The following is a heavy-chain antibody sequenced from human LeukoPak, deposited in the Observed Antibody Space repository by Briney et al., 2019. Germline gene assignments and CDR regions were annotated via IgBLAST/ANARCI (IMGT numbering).Heavy chain of an antibody. CDR3: ARDPRGVVTAILDY. Sequence: GRSLRLSCTASGFTFSSYAMHWVRQAPGKGLEWVAVISYDGSNKYYADSVKGRFTISRDNSKNTLYLQMNSLRAEDTAVYYCARDPRGVVTAILDYWGQGTRVTVSS. J-gene: IGHJ4*02. CDR2: ISYDGSNK. D-gene: IGHD2-21*02. CDR1: GFTFSSYA. V-gene: IGHV3-30*04.